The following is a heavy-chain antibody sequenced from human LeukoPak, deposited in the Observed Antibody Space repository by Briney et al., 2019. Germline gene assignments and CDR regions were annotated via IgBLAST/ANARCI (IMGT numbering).Heavy chain of an antibody. V-gene: IGHV1-2*02. CDR1: GYTFRNYY. Sequence: ASVKVSCKASGYTFRNYYIHWVRQAPGHGLEYMGWINFNRGDTNYQGSVTMTRDTSIDTVYMDLSSLRSDDTALYYCARDKSNGIGIVYWGQGTPVTVSS. CDR3: ARDKSNGIGIVY. J-gene: IGHJ4*02. CDR2: INFNRGDT. D-gene: IGHD1-26*01.